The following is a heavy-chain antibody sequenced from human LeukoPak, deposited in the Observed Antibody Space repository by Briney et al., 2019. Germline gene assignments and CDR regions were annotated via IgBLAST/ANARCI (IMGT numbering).Heavy chain of an antibody. CDR1: GGSFSGYY. Sequence: SETLSLTCAVYGGSFSGYYWSWIRQPPGKGLEWIGEINHSGSTNYNPSLKSRVTISVDTSKNQFSLKLSSVTAADTAVYYCARGAVTVLRFLEWLPRFDYWGQGTLVTVSS. J-gene: IGHJ4*02. D-gene: IGHD3-3*01. V-gene: IGHV4-34*01. CDR3: ARGAVTVLRFLEWLPRFDY. CDR2: INHSGST.